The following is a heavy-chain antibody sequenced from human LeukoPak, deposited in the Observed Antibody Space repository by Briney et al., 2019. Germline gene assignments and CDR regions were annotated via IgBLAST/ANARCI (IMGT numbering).Heavy chain of an antibody. CDR1: GFTFSSYE. CDR2: ISSSGSTI. CDR3: ARDCSSTSCYPAYYYYYYMDV. J-gene: IGHJ6*03. V-gene: IGHV3-48*03. D-gene: IGHD2-2*01. Sequence: PGGSLGLSCAASGFTFSSYEMNWVRQAPGKGLEWVSYISSSGSTIYYADSVKGRFTISRDNAKNSLYLQMNSLRAEDTAVYYCARDCSSTSCYPAYYYYYYMDVWGKGTTVTISS.